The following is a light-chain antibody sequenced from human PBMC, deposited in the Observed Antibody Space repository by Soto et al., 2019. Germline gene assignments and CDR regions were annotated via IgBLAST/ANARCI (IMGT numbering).Light chain of an antibody. V-gene: IGKV1-39*01. CDR2: AAS. CDR1: QTIGIS. Sequence: DIQMTQSPSSLSASVGDRVAITCRASQTIGISLNWFQQKPGKAPKNLIYAASSLQTGVPSRFSASGSGTGFTPTISNLQPDDFAIYYCQQSYSSPYTFGQGTKLEVK. J-gene: IGKJ2*01. CDR3: QQSYSSPYT.